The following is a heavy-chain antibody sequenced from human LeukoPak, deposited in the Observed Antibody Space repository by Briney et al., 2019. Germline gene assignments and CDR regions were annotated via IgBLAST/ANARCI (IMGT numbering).Heavy chain of an antibody. CDR2: INHSGST. Sequence: TSSETLSLTCAVYGGSFSGYYWSWIRQPPGKGLEWIGEINHSGSTNYNPSLNSRVTISVDTSKNQFSLKLSSITAANTAEYCCARGVRALVDFDYWGRGTRVTLSS. D-gene: IGHD2-2*01. CDR1: GGSFSGYY. CDR3: ARGVRALVDFDY. V-gene: IGHV4-34*01. J-gene: IGHJ4*02.